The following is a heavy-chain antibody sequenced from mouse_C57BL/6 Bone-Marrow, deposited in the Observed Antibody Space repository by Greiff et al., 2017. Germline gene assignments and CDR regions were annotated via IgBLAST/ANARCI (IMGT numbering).Heavy chain of an antibody. J-gene: IGHJ2*01. CDR2: ISDGGSYT. CDR3: ARDLLWLRRGGFDY. D-gene: IGHD2-2*01. Sequence: EVQGVESGGGLVKPGGSLKLSCAASGFTFSSYAMSWVRQTPEKRLEWVATISDGGSYTYYPDNVKGRFTISRDNAKNNLYLQMRHLKSEDTAMYYCARDLLWLRRGGFDYWGQGTTLTVSS. CDR1: GFTFSSYA. V-gene: IGHV5-4*01.